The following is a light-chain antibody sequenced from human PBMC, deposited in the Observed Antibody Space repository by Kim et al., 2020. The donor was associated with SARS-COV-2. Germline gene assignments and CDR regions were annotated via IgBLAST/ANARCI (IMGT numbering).Light chain of an antibody. J-gene: IGLJ2*01. V-gene: IGLV1-40*01. Sequence: QSVLTQSPSVSGAPGQRVTISCTGSSSNIGAGYDVHWYQQLPGTAPKLLIYDNSNRPSGVPDRFSGSKSGTSASLAITGLQAEDEADYYCQSYDSSLSVVFGGGTQLTVL. CDR1: SSNIGAGYD. CDR3: QSYDSSLSVV. CDR2: DNS.